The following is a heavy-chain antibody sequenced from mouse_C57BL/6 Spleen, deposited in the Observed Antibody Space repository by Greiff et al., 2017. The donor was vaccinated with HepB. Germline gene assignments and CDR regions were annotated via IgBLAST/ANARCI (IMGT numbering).Heavy chain of an antibody. CDR2: ISSGSSTI. D-gene: IGHD1-1*01. Sequence: EVQLVESGGGLVKPGGSLKLSCAASGFTFSDYGMHWVRQAPEKGLEWVAYISSGSSTIYYADTVKGRFTISRDNAKNTLFLQMTSLRSEDTAMYYCARPYYYGSSSWFACWGQGTLVTVSA. CDR3: ARPYYYGSSSWFAC. V-gene: IGHV5-17*01. CDR1: GFTFSDYG. J-gene: IGHJ3*01.